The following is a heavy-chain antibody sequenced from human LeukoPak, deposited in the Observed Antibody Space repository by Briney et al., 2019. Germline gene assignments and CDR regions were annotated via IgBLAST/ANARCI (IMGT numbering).Heavy chain of an antibody. J-gene: IGHJ4*02. CDR1: GGSISSYN. D-gene: IGHD5-12*01. V-gene: IGHV4-59*12. CDR2: IYHSGST. Sequence: SETLSLTCTVSGGSISSYNWSWIRQPPGKGLEWIGSIYHSGSTNYNPSLKSRVTISVDKSKNQFSLKLSSVTAADTAVYYCARAEQGAIVATWIDYWGQGTLVTVSS. CDR3: ARAEQGAIVATWIDY.